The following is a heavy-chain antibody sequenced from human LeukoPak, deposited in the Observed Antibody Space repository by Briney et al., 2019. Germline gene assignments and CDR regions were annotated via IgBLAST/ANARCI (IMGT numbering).Heavy chain of an antibody. CDR1: GGSISSYY. V-gene: IGHV4-59*01. Sequence: SEPLSLTCTVSGGSISSYYWSWIRQPPGKGLEWIGYIYYSGSTNYNPSLKSRVTISVDTSKNQFSLMLSSVTAADTAVYYCARIVVSSSWYGGDYYYYGMDVWGQGTTVTVSS. J-gene: IGHJ6*02. CDR3: ARIVVSSSWYGGDYYYYGMDV. CDR2: IYYSGST. D-gene: IGHD6-13*01.